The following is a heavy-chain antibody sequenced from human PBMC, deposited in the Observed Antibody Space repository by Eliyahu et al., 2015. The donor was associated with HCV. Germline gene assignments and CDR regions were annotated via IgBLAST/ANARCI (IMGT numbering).Heavy chain of an antibody. D-gene: IGHD6-13*01. CDR1: GYTFTGYY. Sequence: QVQLVQSGAELKKPGASVKVSCKASGYTFTGYYXHWVXQAPGQGLEWMGWINPNSGGTNYAQKFQGRVTMTRDTSISTAYMELSRLRSDDTAVYYCARDGNIAAAGMGYPRYYYYGMDVWGQGTTVTVSS. CDR2: INPNSGGT. J-gene: IGHJ6*02. CDR3: ARDGNIAAAGMGYPRYYYYGMDV. V-gene: IGHV1-2*02.